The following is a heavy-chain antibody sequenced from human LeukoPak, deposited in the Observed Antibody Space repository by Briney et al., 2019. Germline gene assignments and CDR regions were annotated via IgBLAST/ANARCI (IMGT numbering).Heavy chain of an antibody. D-gene: IGHD3-10*01. Sequence: PSETLSLTCAVSGGSISSSNWWSWIRQPPGKGLEWIGEINHSGSTNYNPSLKSRVTISVDTSKNQFSLKLSSVTAADTAVYYCASIRVGELRASRNYYGMDVWGQGTTVTVSS. J-gene: IGHJ6*02. CDR2: INHSGST. CDR3: ASIRVGELRASRNYYGMDV. V-gene: IGHV4-4*02. CDR1: GGSISSSNW.